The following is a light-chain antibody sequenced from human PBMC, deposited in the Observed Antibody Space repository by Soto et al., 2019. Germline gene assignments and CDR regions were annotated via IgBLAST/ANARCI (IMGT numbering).Light chain of an antibody. Sequence: EKVMTQSPATLSVSPGERATLSCRASQSVSKNLAWYQQKAGQAPRLLIYGASTRATGIPARFSGSGSGTEFNLTITSLQSEDFAFYYFQQYTNLPYPFGQGTKMQIK. CDR2: GAS. J-gene: IGKJ2*01. CDR3: QQYTNLPYP. V-gene: IGKV3-15*01. CDR1: QSVSKN.